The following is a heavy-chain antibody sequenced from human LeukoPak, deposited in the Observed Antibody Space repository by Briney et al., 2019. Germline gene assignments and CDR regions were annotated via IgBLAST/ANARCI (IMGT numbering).Heavy chain of an antibody. D-gene: IGHD3-16*02. V-gene: IGHV3-23*01. CDR1: EFTFSNYY. Sequence: PGGSLRLSCEVSEFTFSNYYTAWVRQAPGKGLEWVSAISSNGVSTNYADSAKGRFTISKDNSKNTPFLEMSSLRVEDTAIYYCAKGRLSFWYFDLWGRGTPVSVSS. CDR2: ISSNGVST. CDR3: AKGRLSFWYFDL. J-gene: IGHJ2*01.